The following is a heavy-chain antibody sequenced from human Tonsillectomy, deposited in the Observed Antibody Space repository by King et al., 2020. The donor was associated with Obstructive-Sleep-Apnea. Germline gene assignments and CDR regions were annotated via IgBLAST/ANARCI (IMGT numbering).Heavy chain of an antibody. CDR3: ARDEAVVVPAANYYYYGMDV. V-gene: IGHV4-39*07. CDR1: GGSISSSSYY. D-gene: IGHD2-2*01. Sequence: QLQESGPGLVKPSETLSLTCTVSGGSISSSSYYWGWIRQPPGKGLEWIGSIYYSGSTYYNPSLKSRVTISVDTSKNQFSLKLSSVTAADTAVYYCARDEAVVVPAANYYYYGMDVWGHGTTVTVSS. CDR2: IYYSGST. J-gene: IGHJ6*02.